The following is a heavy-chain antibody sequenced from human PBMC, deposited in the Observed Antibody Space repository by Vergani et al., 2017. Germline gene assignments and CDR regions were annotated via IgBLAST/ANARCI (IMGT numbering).Heavy chain of an antibody. V-gene: IGHV3-33*01. Sequence: QVQLVESGGGVVQPGRSLRLSCAASGFTFNQYGMHWVRQAPGKGLEWVAVTWYDEHNKQYAASVKGRFTISRDNSKSTMYLQMNSLRDEDTGVYYGARDLRLLYCRVDHWFQVALVTVAP. D-gene: IGHD5/OR15-5a*01. CDR2: TWYDEHNK. J-gene: IGHJ5*02. CDR3: ARDLRLLYCRVDH. CDR1: GFTFNQYG.